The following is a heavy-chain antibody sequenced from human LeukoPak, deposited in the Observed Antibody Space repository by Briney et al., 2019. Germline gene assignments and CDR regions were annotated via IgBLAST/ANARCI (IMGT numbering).Heavy chain of an antibody. Sequence: SETLSLTCTVSGGSISSGGYYWSWIRQHPGKGLEWIGYIYYSGSTYYNPSLKSRVTISVDTSKNQFSLELSSVTAADTAVYYCVGYVSELWYGEFKNYWGQGTLVTVSS. J-gene: IGHJ4*02. CDR3: VGYVSELWYGEFKNY. D-gene: IGHD3-10*01. CDR1: GGSISSGGYY. CDR2: IYYSGST. V-gene: IGHV4-31*03.